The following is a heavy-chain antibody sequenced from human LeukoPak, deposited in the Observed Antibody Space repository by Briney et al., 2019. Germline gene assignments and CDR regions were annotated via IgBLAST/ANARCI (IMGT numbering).Heavy chain of an antibody. CDR3: ARVRLNDILTGYYTGAYYFDY. Sequence: GGSLRLSCAASGFTFSDYYMSWIRQAPGKGLEWVSYISSSGSYTNYADSVKGRFTISRDNAKNSLYLQMNSLRAEDTAVYYCARVRLNDILTGYYTGAYYFDYWGQGTQVTVSS. CDR2: ISSSGSYT. D-gene: IGHD3-9*01. CDR1: GFTFSDYY. V-gene: IGHV3-11*06. J-gene: IGHJ4*02.